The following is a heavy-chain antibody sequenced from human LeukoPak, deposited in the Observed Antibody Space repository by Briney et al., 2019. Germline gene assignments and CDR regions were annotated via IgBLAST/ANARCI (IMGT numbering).Heavy chain of an antibody. Sequence: GGSLTLSCAASGFTFSGSAMHWVRQASGKGLEWVGRIRSKANSYATAYAASVKGRFTISRDDSKNTAYLQMNSLKTEDTAVYYCTRLGYGSGSYPAYWGQGTLVTVSP. CDR2: IRSKANSYAT. D-gene: IGHD3-10*01. CDR1: GFTFSGSA. CDR3: TRLGYGSGSYPAY. V-gene: IGHV3-73*01. J-gene: IGHJ4*02.